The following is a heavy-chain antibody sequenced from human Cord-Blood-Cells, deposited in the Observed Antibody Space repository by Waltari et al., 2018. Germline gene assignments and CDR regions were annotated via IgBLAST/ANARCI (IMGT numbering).Heavy chain of an antibody. J-gene: IGHJ3*02. CDR2: IKQDGSEK. CDR1: GFTFSSSW. CDR3: ARLTGDITFDI. Sequence: EVRLVESGGGLVQPGGSLRLSCAASGFTFSSSWMSWLRQAPGKGLEWVANIKQDGSEKYYVDSVKGRFTISRDNAKNSLYLQMNSLRAEDTAVYYCARLTGDITFDIWGQGTMVTVSS. V-gene: IGHV3-7*01. D-gene: IGHD7-27*01.